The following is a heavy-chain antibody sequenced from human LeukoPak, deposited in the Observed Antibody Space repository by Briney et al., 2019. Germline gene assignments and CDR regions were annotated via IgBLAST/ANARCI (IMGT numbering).Heavy chain of an antibody. Sequence: ASVKDSCKASGYTFTSYGISWVRQAPGQGLQWMGWISAYNGNTNYAQKLQGRVTMTTDTSTSTAYMELRSLRSDDTAVYYCAWDEGTTFHFSYWGQGTLVTVSS. D-gene: IGHD1-7*01. J-gene: IGHJ4*02. CDR2: ISAYNGNT. V-gene: IGHV1-18*01. CDR1: GYTFTSYG. CDR3: AWDEGTTFHFSY.